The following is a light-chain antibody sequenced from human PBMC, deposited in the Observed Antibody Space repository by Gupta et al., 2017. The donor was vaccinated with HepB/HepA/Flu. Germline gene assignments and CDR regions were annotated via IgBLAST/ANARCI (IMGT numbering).Light chain of an antibody. Sequence: QSVLTQPPSVAAAPGQRVSIPCTGPHPNIGACYDVYWYQHLPGTAPKLLIFDNYNRPSGVPHRFSGSKSGTSASLAISGLQADDEADYYCQSYDTYLRTAIFGRGTKLTVL. J-gene: IGLJ2*01. CDR1: HPNIGACYD. CDR3: QSYDTYLRTAI. CDR2: DNY. V-gene: IGLV1-40*01.